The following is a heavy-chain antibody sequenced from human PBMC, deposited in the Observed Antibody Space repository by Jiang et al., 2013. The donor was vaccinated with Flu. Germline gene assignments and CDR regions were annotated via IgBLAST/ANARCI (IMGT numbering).Heavy chain of an antibody. V-gene: IGHV3-21*01. CDR2: ISSSSSYI. CDR1: GFTFSSYS. J-gene: IGHJ2*01. Sequence: GSLRLSCAASGFTFSSYSMNWVRQAPGKGLEWVSSISSSSSYIHYADSVKGRFTISRDNAKNSLYLQMNSLRAEDTAVYYCARESTYYDIFSGPGQLWYFDLWGRGTLVTVSS. D-gene: IGHD3-9*01. CDR3: ARESTYYDIFSGPGQLWYFDL.